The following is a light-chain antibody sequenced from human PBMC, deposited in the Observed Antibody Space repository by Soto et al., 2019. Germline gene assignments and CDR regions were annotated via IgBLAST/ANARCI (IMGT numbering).Light chain of an antibody. CDR1: QDISGW. J-gene: IGKJ1*01. Sequence: DIQMTQSPSSVSVSVGDRVTITCRASQDISGWLAWFQQKPGKAPNLLIYAASILQSGVPSRFSGSGSGTDFTLTITYLQPEDFATYYCQQANSFPWTFGQGTKVDIK. CDR3: QQANSFPWT. CDR2: AAS. V-gene: IGKV1D-12*01.